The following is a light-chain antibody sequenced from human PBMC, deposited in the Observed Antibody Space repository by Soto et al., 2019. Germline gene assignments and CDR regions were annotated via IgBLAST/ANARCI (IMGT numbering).Light chain of an antibody. V-gene: IGLV2-23*02. Sequence: QSVLTQPASVSGSPGQSITISCTGTSSDVGSYNFVSWYQQQPGRAPKLMIYEVNKRPSGVSNRFSGSKSGNTASPTISGLQAEDEADYYCCSYAGSSTYVFGTGTKVTVL. CDR1: SSDVGSYNF. CDR3: CSYAGSSTYV. J-gene: IGLJ1*01. CDR2: EVN.